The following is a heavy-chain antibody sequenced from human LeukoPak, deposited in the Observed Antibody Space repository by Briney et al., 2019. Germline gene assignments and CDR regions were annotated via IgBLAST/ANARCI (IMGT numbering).Heavy chain of an antibody. CDR1: GFTFSSYA. Sequence: GGSLRLSCAASGFTFSSYAMNWVRQAPGKGLEWVSTINANSGTTSYAASVRGRFTISRDNSKNTLYLQVNTLRADDTATYYCAKPISGGLAVTADWFHPWGQGTLVVVSS. V-gene: IGHV3-23*01. J-gene: IGHJ5*01. CDR3: AKPISGGLAVTADWFHP. D-gene: IGHD6-19*01. CDR2: INANSGTT.